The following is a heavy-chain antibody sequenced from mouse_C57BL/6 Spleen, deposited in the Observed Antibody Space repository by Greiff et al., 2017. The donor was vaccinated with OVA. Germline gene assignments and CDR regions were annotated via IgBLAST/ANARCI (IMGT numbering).Heavy chain of an antibody. CDR2: ISSGSSTI. Sequence: DVHLVESGGGLVKPGGSLKLSCAASGFTFSDYGMHWVRQAPEKGLEWVAYISSGSSTIYYADTVKGRFTISRDNAKNTLFLQMNSLRSEDTAMYYCARPRYYGSSYYYAMDYWGQGTSVTVSS. CDR1: GFTFSDYG. D-gene: IGHD1-1*01. CDR3: ARPRYYGSSYYYAMDY. V-gene: IGHV5-17*01. J-gene: IGHJ4*01.